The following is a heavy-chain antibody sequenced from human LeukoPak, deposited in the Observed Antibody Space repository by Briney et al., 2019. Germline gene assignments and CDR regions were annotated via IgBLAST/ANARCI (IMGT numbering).Heavy chain of an antibody. CDR3: ARDYYGSGSYDFDY. CDR2: IIPILGIA. Sequence: ASVKVSCKASGGTFSSYAIRWVRQAPGQGLEWMGRIIPILGIANYAQKFQGRVTITADKSTSTAYMELSSLRSEDTAVYYCARDYYGSGSYDFDYWGQGTLVTVSS. J-gene: IGHJ4*02. CDR1: GGTFSSYA. D-gene: IGHD3-10*01. V-gene: IGHV1-69*04.